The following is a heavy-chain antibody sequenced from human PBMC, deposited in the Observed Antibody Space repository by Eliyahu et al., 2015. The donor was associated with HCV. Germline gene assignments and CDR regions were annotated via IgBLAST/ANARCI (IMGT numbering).Heavy chain of an antibody. CDR1: GYSFTGXF. J-gene: IGHJ2*01. D-gene: IGHD3-22*01. Sequence: QVQLVQSGAEVRKPGASVKVSCKASGYSFTGXFLQWVRQAPGQGLEWMGWINPNTGGTNYAEKFAGRVTLTRDTSRSTAYLDLSRLTSDDTAVYYCARDGSSDDAVLWYFELWGRGTLVTVSS. CDR2: INPNTGGT. V-gene: IGHV1-2*02. CDR3: ARDGSSDDAVLWYFEL.